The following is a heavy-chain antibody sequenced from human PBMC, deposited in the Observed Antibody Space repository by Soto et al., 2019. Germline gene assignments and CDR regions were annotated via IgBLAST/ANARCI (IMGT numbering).Heavy chain of an antibody. CDR2: MNPNTGNS. D-gene: IGHD1-1*01. CDR3: ARRAETNGWNGFGADKYYFDF. J-gene: IGHJ4*02. Sequence: ASVKVSCKASGYTFTSYDIYWVRQATGQGLEWMGWMNPNTGNSAYVHKFQGRVTMTSDTSISTAHMELSSLRSEDTAVYYCARRAETNGWNGFGADKYYFDFWGQGTLVTVSS. V-gene: IGHV1-8*01. CDR1: GYTFTSYD.